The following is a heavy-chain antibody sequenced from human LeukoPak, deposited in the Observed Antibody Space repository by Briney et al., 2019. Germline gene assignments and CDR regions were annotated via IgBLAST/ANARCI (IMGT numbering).Heavy chain of an antibody. CDR3: ARDEEYQLLSWFDP. CDR2: ISSSSI. D-gene: IGHD2-2*01. V-gene: IGHV3-21*01. J-gene: IGHJ5*02. CDR1: GFTFSSYS. Sequence: PGGSLRLSCAASGFTFSSYSMNWVRQAPGKGLEWVSSISSSSIYYADSVKGRFTISRDNAKNSLYLQMNSLRAEDTAVYYCARDEEYQLLSWFDPWGQGTLVTVSS.